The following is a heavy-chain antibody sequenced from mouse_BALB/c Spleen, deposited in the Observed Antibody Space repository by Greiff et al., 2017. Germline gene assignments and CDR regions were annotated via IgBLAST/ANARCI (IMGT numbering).Heavy chain of an antibody. Sequence: DVKLVESGGGLVKPGGSLKLSCAASGFTFSSYAMSWVRQTPEKRLEWVASISSGGSTYYPDSVKGRFTISRDNARNILYLQMSSLRSEDTAMYYCARGGYYDYDGEFAYWGQGTLVTVSA. CDR2: ISSGGST. CDR1: GFTFSSYA. D-gene: IGHD2-4*01. V-gene: IGHV5-6-5*01. CDR3: ARGGYYDYDGEFAY. J-gene: IGHJ3*01.